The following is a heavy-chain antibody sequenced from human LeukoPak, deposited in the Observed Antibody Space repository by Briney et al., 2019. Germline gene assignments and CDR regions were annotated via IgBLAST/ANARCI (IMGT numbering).Heavy chain of an antibody. CDR2: IYSGGST. D-gene: IGHD1-26*01. CDR3: ARDRAASTGMDV. CDR1: GFTVSSNY. V-gene: IGHV3-66*01. Sequence: GSLRLSCAASGFTVSSNYMSWVRQAPGKGLEWVSVIYSGGSTYYADSVKGRFTISRDNSKNTLYLQMNSLRAEDTAVYYCARDRAASTGMDVWGQGTTVTVSS. J-gene: IGHJ6*02.